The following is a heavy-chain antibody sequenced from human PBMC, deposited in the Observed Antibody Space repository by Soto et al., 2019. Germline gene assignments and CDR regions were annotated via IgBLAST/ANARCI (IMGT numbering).Heavy chain of an antibody. Sequence: QVQLQESGPGLVKPSETLSLTCTVSGGSITNYYCSWFRQPPGKGLEWIGYIQYSGHSAYNLSLKRRVPMSMDTSKTQFSLMLESVTATDTAVYYCARHGFGSLHGLVDVWGQGTTVIVSS. V-gene: IGHV4-59*08. J-gene: IGHJ6*02. CDR3: ARHGFGSLHGLVDV. CDR1: GGSITNYY. D-gene: IGHD3-10*01. CDR2: IQYSGHS.